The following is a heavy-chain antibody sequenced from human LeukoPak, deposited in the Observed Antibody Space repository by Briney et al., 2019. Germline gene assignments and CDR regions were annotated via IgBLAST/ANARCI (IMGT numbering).Heavy chain of an antibody. CDR2: ISTDGSST. D-gene: IGHD6-13*01. J-gene: IGHJ4*02. CDR3: AGHHQAYSRTY. V-gene: IGHV3-74*01. Sequence: GGSLRLSCAASGFTFSHYWIHWVRQAPGKGLVWVSRISTDGSSTTYAASVKGRFTISRDNAKNTLFLQMNSLRAEDTAVYYCAGHHQAYSRTYWGQGTLVTVSS. CDR1: GFTFSHYW.